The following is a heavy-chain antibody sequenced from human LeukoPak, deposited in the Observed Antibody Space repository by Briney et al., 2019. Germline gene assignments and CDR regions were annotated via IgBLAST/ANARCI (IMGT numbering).Heavy chain of an antibody. J-gene: IGHJ4*02. CDR2: IYCSGST. CDR3: ASRLDYGGNSGPFDY. V-gene: IGHV4-39*01. D-gene: IGHD4-23*01. Sequence: PSETLSLTCTVSGGSISSSSYYWGWIRQPPGKGLEWIRSIYCSGSTYYNPSLKSRVTISVDTSKNQFSLKLSSVTAADTAVYYCASRLDYGGNSGPFDYWGQGTLVTVSS. CDR1: GGSISSSSYY.